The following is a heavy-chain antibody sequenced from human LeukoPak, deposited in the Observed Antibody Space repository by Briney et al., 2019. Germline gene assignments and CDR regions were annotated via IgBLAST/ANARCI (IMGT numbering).Heavy chain of an antibody. D-gene: IGHD2-21*02. CDR3: ARLCGGDCYKFHAFDI. CDR2: IYTSGST. Sequence: PSETLSLTCAVYGGSFSGYYWSWIRQPAGKGLEWIGRIYTSGSTNYNPSLKSRATMSVDTSKNQFSLKLSSVTAADTAVYYCARLCGGDCYKFHAFDIWGQGTMVTVSS. J-gene: IGHJ3*02. CDR1: GGSFSGYY. V-gene: IGHV4-59*10.